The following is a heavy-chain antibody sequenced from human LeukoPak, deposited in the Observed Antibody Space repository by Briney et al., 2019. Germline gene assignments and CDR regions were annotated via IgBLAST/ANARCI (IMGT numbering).Heavy chain of an antibody. CDR3: AGHPQYDSSGYYYGPFDY. D-gene: IGHD3-22*01. V-gene: IGHV4-39*01. CDR2: VDYSGGT. J-gene: IGHJ4*02. Sequence: PSETLSLTCTVSGDSFSSVTDYWAWIRQPPGKGLEWIASVDYSGGTYYNPSLESRVAMSADMSKNQFSLKLSSVTAADTAVYYCAGHPQYDSSGYYYGPFDYWGQGTLVTVSS. CDR1: GDSFSSVTDY.